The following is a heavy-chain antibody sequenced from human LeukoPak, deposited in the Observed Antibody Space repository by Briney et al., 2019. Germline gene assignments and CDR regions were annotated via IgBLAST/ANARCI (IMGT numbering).Heavy chain of an antibody. V-gene: IGHV4-34*01. CDR3: ARTGIAVLFDY. CDR2: INHSGST. D-gene: IGHD6-19*01. CDR1: GGSFSGDY. J-gene: IGHJ4*02. Sequence: SETLSLTCAVYGGSFSGDYWSWIRQPPGKGLEWIGEINHSGSTNYNPSLKSRVTISVDTSKNQFSLKLSSVTAADTAVYYCARTGIAVLFDYWGQGTLVTVSS.